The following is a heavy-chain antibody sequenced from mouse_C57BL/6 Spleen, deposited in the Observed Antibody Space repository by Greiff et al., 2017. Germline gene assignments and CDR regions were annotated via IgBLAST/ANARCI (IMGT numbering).Heavy chain of an antibody. CDR3: ARAGSNLDY. D-gene: IGHD2-5*01. CDR2: IYPRSGNT. V-gene: IGHV1-81*01. J-gene: IGHJ2*01. CDR1: GYTFTSYG. Sequence: QVQLKESGAELARPGASVKLSCKASGYTFTSYGISWVKQRTGQGLEWIGEIYPRSGNTYYNEKFKGKATLTADKSSSTADMELRSLTSEDSAVYFCARAGSNLDYWGQGTTLTVSS.